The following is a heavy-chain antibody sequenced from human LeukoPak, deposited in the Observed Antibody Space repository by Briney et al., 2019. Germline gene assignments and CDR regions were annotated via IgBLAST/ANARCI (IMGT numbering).Heavy chain of an antibody. J-gene: IGHJ4*02. D-gene: IGHD3-3*01. CDR3: ARHLYDFWSGYYYYFDY. Sequence: PSQTLSLTCTVSGGSISSGSYYWSWIRQPAGKGLEWIGRIYTSGSTNYNPSLKSRVTISVDTSKNQFSLKLSSVTAADTAVYYCARHLYDFWSGYYYYFDYWGQGTLVTVSS. V-gene: IGHV4-61*02. CDR2: IYTSGST. CDR1: GGSISSGSYY.